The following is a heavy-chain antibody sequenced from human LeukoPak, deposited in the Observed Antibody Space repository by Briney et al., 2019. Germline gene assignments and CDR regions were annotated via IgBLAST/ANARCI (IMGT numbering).Heavy chain of an antibody. Sequence: SETLSLTCTVSGYSISSGYYWGWIRQPPGKGLEWIGSIYHSGSTYYNPSLKSRVTISVDTSKNQFSLKLRSVTAADTAVYYCAGELLRYWYFDLWGRGTLVTVSS. CDR3: AGELLRYWYFDL. V-gene: IGHV4-38-2*02. J-gene: IGHJ2*01. D-gene: IGHD2/OR15-2a*01. CDR1: GYSISSGYY. CDR2: IYHSGST.